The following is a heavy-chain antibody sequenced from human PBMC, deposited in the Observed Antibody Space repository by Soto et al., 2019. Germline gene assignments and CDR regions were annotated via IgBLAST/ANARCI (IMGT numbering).Heavy chain of an antibody. Sequence: EVQLLESGGGLVQPGGSLRLSCAASGFTFRSYAMSWVRLAPGKGLEWFSSIGGSGGTDYADSVKGRFTISRDNSKNMLYLHLNSLRAEDTAMYYCAKGQGWSYYYDSWGQGTLVTVSS. CDR2: IGGSGGT. CDR3: AKGQGWSYYYDS. V-gene: IGHV3-23*01. J-gene: IGHJ4*02. CDR1: GFTFRSYA. D-gene: IGHD2-15*01.